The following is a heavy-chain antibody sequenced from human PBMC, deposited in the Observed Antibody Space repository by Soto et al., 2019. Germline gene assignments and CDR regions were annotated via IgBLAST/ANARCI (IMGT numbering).Heavy chain of an antibody. V-gene: IGHV4-34*01. CDR1: GESFIGYY. CDR3: ARTDIVTTNWFDP. D-gene: IGHD5-12*01. J-gene: IGHJ5*02. CDR2: INHGGST. Sequence: QVHLQQWGAGLLKPSETLSLTCAVDGESFIGYYWTWIRQSPGKGLEWIGEINHGGSTNYNPSLKSRVTISIDTSKNQFSLKLTLVTAADTSVYYCARTDIVTTNWFDPWGQGTLVTVSS.